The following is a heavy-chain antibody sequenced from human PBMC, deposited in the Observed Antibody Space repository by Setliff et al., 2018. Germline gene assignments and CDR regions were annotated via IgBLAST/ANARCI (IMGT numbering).Heavy chain of an antibody. CDR3: AIDPLTTNLRRAFDI. D-gene: IGHD4-17*01. J-gene: IGHJ3*02. CDR1: GGSISSSSYY. V-gene: IGHV4-31*03. Sequence: PSETLSLTCTVSGGSISSSSYYWGWIRQPPGKGLEWIGYIYYSGSTYYNPSLKSRVTISVDTSKNQFSLKLSSVTAADTAVYYCAIDPLTTNLRRAFDIWGQGTMVTVS. CDR2: IYYSGST.